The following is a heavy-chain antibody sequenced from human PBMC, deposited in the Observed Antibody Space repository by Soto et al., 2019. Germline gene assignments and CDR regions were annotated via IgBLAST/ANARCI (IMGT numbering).Heavy chain of an antibody. CDR1: GFTLSGYA. D-gene: IGHD2-15*01. CDR2: ISSNGVDT. Sequence: EVQLAESGGGLAQPGGSLRLSCAASGFTLSGYAMDWVRQAPGKGLEYVSGISSNGVDTYYANSVQGRFTISRDNSKNTVYLKMSSLRPEDMAVYDSGRRTRPEFYYMDVWGKGTSVTVS. CDR3: GRRTRPEFYYMDV. V-gene: IGHV3-64*01. J-gene: IGHJ6*03.